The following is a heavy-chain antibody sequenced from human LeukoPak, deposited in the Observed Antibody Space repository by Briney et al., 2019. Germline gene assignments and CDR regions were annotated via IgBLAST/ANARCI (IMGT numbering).Heavy chain of an antibody. CDR1: GSTFSSYS. J-gene: IGHJ4*02. Sequence: PGGSLRLSCAASGSTFSSYSMNWVRQAPGKGLEWVSSISSSSSYIYYADSVKGRFTISRDNAKNSLYLQMNSLRAEDTAVYYCARDLGIAAAGGYWGQGTLVTVSS. CDR3: ARDLGIAAAGGY. V-gene: IGHV3-21*01. D-gene: IGHD6-13*01. CDR2: ISSSSSYI.